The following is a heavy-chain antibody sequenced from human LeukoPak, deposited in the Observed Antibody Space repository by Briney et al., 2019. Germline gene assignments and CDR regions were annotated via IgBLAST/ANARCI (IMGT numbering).Heavy chain of an antibody. D-gene: IGHD5-24*01. CDR3: TSANYGPAY. Sequence: GTLRLSCAASGFTFSTYGMNWVRQAPGKGLEWVANVNQDGSGKYYVDSVKGRFTISKDNAKNSLYLQMNSLRAEDTAVYYCTSANYGPAYWGQGTLVTVSS. CDR2: VNQDGSGK. V-gene: IGHV3-7*01. J-gene: IGHJ4*02. CDR1: GFTFSTYG.